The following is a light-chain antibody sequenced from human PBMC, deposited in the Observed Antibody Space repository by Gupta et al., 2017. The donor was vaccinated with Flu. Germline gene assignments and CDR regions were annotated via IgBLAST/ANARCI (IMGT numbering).Light chain of an antibody. CDR2: QDT. CDR3: QAWDGSSWV. CDR1: KLGDRY. V-gene: IGLV3-1*01. J-gene: IGLJ3*02. Sequence: SYELTQPPSVSVSPGQTVNIACSGDKLGDRYACWYQHKPGQSPVLVIYQDTKRPSGIPERFSGSNSGNTATLTISGTQAMDEADYYCQAWDGSSWVFGGGTKLTVL.